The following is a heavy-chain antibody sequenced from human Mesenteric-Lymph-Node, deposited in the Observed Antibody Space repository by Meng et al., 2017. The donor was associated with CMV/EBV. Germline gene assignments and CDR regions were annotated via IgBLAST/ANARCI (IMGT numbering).Heavy chain of an antibody. D-gene: IGHD4-23*01. CDR3: ARGSGLRSTPDH. CDR2: SSTNSGGT. Sequence: CKASGYTCSDYCMHWGRQAPGQGLEWLGRSSTNSGGTNYAQTIQGRVTMNRVTAFSTAYIALSSLISDDTAVYYCARGSGLRSTPDHWGQGTLVTVSS. J-gene: IGHJ4*02. CDR1: GYTCSDYC. V-gene: IGHV1-2*06.